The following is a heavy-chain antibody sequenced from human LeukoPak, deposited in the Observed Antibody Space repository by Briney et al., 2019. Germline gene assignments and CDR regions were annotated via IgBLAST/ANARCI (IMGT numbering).Heavy chain of an antibody. V-gene: IGHV3-7*03. CDR2: INPDGGNK. Sequence: GGSLRLSCEASGFTFSRTWMFWVRQAPGKGLEWVAHINPDGGNKYHIESVKGRFTNSRDNAKNSLFLHMNSLRAEDTAIYYCAKGGSWSADYWGQGTLVTVSS. CDR3: AKGGSWSADY. J-gene: IGHJ4*02. D-gene: IGHD3-10*01. CDR1: GFTFSRTW.